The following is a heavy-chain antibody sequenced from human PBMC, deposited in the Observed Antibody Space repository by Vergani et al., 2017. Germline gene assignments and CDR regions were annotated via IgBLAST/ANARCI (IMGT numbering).Heavy chain of an antibody. CDR2: IRYDGSSE. Sequence: VQLLESGGGSVQPGESLRLSCVASGFRFREHGMNWVRQAPGKGLEWVSFIRYDGSSEYYGDSVKGRFTISRDKSQNTVNLQMNSLRTEDTAVYFCANSVSAGNVGVAYFGMDVWGRGTTVTVSS. D-gene: IGHD1-26*01. CDR1: GFRFREHG. CDR3: ANSVSAGNVGVAYFGMDV. V-gene: IGHV3-30*02. J-gene: IGHJ6*02.